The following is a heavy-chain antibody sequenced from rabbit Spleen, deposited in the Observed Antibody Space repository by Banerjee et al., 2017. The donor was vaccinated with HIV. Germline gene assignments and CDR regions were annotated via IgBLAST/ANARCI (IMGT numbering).Heavy chain of an antibody. CDR2: IYGGSSGST. Sequence: QEQLEESGGDLVKPGASLTLTCTVSGFSFSSYWICWVRQAPGKGLEWIGCIYGGSSGSTYSATWAKGRFTISKTSSTTVTLQMTSLTAADTATYFCARDAGTSFSTYGMDLWGPGTLVTVS. D-gene: IGHD8-1*01. CDR3: ARDAGTSFSTYGMDL. CDR1: GFSFSSYW. J-gene: IGHJ6*01. V-gene: IGHV1S45*01.